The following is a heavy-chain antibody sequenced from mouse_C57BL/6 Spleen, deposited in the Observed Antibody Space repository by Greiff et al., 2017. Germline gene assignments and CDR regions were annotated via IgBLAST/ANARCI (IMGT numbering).Heavy chain of an antibody. CDR1: GYTFTDYY. J-gene: IGHJ3*01. D-gene: IGHD6-1*01. Sequence: QVQLQQSGAELVRPGASVKLSCKASGYTFTDYYINWVKQRPGQGLEWIARIYPGSGNTYYNEKFKGKATLTAEKSSSTAYMQLSSLTSEDSAVYFCARETASSGPGAYWGQGTLVTVSA. CDR2: IYPGSGNT. V-gene: IGHV1-76*01. CDR3: ARETASSGPGAY.